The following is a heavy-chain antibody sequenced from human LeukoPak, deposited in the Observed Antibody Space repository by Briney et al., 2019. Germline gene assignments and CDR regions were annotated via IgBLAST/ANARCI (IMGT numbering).Heavy chain of an antibody. D-gene: IGHD2-2*01. CDR1: GGSISSGGYY. V-gene: IGHV4-31*03. J-gene: IGHJ4*02. CDR2: IYYSGST. CDR3: ARCLLVMGPAAIGADFEY. Sequence: SETLSLTCTVSGGSISSGGYYCSWIRQHPGKGLEWIGYIYYSGSTYYNPSLKSRVTISVDTSKNQFSLKLSSVTAADTAVYYCARCLLVMGPAAIGADFEYWGQGTLVSVSS.